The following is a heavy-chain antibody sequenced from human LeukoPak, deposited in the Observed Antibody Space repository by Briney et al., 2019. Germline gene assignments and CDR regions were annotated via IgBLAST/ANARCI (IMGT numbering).Heavy chain of an antibody. Sequence: GGSLRLSCVASRFTFSDYRMTWVRQAPGKGLEWIAYISNDLTTIHYAASVKGRFTISRDNAKNSLYLQMNSLRAEDTAVYYCARDEVRGPIAAFDLWGQGTMVTVSS. J-gene: IGHJ3*01. CDR1: RFTFSDYR. CDR2: ISNDLTTI. D-gene: IGHD3-10*01. V-gene: IGHV3-48*04. CDR3: ARDEVRGPIAAFDL.